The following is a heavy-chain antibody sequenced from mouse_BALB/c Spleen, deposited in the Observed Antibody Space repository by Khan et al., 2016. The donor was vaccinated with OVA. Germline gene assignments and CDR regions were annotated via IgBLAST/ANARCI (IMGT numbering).Heavy chain of an antibody. CDR1: GFSLTNYG. Sequence: QVQLKESGPGLVAPSQSLSITCTISGFSLTNYGVHWIRQPPGKGLEWLVVIWSDGSTTYNSALKSRLTITKDNSKSQVFLQMNSLQTDDTAIYFCARQPYYHYNIMDYWGQGNSVTVSS. CDR2: IWSDGST. D-gene: IGHD2-10*01. CDR3: ARQPYYHYNIMDY. J-gene: IGHJ4*01. V-gene: IGHV2-6-1*01.